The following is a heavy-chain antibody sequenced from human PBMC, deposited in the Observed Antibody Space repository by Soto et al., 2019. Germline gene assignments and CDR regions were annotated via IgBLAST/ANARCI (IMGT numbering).Heavy chain of an antibody. CDR1: GYTFTSYG. V-gene: IGHV1-18*01. CDR3: ARGRGRSYWSAP. Sequence: QVQLVQSGAEVKKPGASVKVSCKASGYTFTSYGISWVRQAPGQGLEWMGWISAYNGNTNYAQKLQGRVTMTTATSTITASLEPSRLRSHATAVHCCARGRGRSYWSAPWGQGTLVTVAS. D-gene: IGHD2-15*01. CDR2: ISAYNGNT. J-gene: IGHJ5*02.